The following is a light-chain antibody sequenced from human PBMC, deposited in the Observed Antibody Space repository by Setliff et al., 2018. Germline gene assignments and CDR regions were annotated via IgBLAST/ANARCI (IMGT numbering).Light chain of an antibody. CDR1: GSDVGAYKF. V-gene: IGLV2-14*01. J-gene: IGLJ1*01. Sequence: QSALAQPASVSGSPGRSIAVSCTGSGSDVGAYKFVSWYQQRPGKAPRLMIYDVSNRPSGVSDRFSGSKSGNTASLTISGLQAEDEADYCCCSYTGTSTPYVFGTGTKVTVL. CDR2: DVS. CDR3: CSYTGTSTPYV.